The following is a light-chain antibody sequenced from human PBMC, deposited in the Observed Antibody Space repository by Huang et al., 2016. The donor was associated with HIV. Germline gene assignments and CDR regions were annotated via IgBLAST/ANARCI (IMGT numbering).Light chain of an antibody. V-gene: IGKV3-11*01. CDR2: DAS. J-gene: IGKJ4*01. Sequence: IVMTQSPASLSVSPGERATLSCRASQSVSSYLAWYQQKPGQPPRLLIYDASKGANDVPTRFNGSGSGTEFTLTISNLEAEDSAIYYCQEYDYWPRLTFGGGTKVEIK. CDR3: QEYDYWPRLT. CDR1: QSVSSY.